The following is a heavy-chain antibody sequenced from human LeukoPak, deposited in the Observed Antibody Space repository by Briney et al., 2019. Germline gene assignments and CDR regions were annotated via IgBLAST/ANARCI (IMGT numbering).Heavy chain of an antibody. CDR3: AKDNRRHYTSGPNPDSLH. V-gene: IGHV3-7*03. J-gene: IGHJ4*02. Sequence: GGSLRLSCAVSGFNFRDHWMDWVRQAPGKGLEWVGHIKNDGSESYYVDSLKGRFSISRDNTNNALYLQMNSLRVEDTAFYYCAKDNRRHYTSGPNPDSLHWGQGALVTVSS. CDR2: IKNDGSES. D-gene: IGHD6-19*01. CDR1: GFNFRDHW.